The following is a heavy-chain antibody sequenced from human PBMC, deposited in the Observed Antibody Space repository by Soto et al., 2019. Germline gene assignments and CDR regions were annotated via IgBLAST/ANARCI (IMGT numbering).Heavy chain of an antibody. CDR3: ARGDATEGREYYFDY. J-gene: IGHJ4*02. CDR1: GYTFTGYY. Sequence: QVQLLQSGAEVKKPGASVKVSCKASGYTFTGYYIHWVRQAPGQGLEWMGWINPNSGGTNYAQKFQGWVTMTRDTSCSTAYMELSRLRSDATAVYYCARGDATEGREYYFDYWGQGTLVTVSS. V-gene: IGHV1-2*04. CDR2: INPNSGGT.